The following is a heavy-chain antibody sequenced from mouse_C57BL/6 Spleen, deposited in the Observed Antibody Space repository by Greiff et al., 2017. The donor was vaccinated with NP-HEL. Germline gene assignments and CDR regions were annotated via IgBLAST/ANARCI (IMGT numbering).Heavy chain of an antibody. CDR1: GYAFSSSW. J-gene: IGHJ4*01. Sequence: VKLQESGPELVKPGASVKISCKASGYAFSSSWMNWVKQRPGKGLEWIGRIYPGDGDTNYNGKFKGKATLTADKSSSTAYMQLSSLTSEDSAVYFCARRKFGYDYDDAMDYWGQGTSVTVSS. CDR2: IYPGDGDT. CDR3: ARRKFGYDYDDAMDY. D-gene: IGHD2-4*01. V-gene: IGHV1-82*01.